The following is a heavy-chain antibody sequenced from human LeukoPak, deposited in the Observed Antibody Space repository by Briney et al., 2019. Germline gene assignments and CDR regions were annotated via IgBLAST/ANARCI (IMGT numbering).Heavy chain of an antibody. D-gene: IGHD2-21*02. CDR1: GFTFSSYA. V-gene: IGHV3-30-3*01. Sequence: GGSLRLSCAASGFTFSSYAMHWVRQAPGKGLEWVAVISYDGSNKYYADSVKGRFTISRDNSKNTLYLQMNSLRAGDTAVYYCAKGDSDYWYFDLWGRGTLVTVSS. CDR3: AKGDSDYWYFDL. CDR2: ISYDGSNK. J-gene: IGHJ2*01.